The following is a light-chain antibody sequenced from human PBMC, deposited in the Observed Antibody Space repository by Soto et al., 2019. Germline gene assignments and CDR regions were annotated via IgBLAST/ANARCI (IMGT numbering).Light chain of an antibody. V-gene: IGLV2-11*01. CDR1: SSDIGGYNY. CDR2: DVS. CDR3: CSYAGTTHV. J-gene: IGLJ1*01. Sequence: QSALTQPPSVSGSPGQSVTISCTGTSSDIGGYNYVSWYQQLPGKAPKLMIYDVSKRPSGVPDRFSGSNSGNTASLTISWLQAEDEADYYCCSYAGTTHVFGTGTKLTVL.